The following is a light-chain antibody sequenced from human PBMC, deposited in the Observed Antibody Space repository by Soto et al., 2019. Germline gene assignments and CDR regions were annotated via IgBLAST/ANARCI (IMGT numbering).Light chain of an antibody. Sequence: QSALTQPPSASGSPGQSVTISCTGTSSDVGGYNYVSWYQQHPGKAPKLMIFEVIKRPSGVPDRFSGSKSGNTASLTVSGLQTEDEADYYCSSYAGSNEFVFGTGTKVTVL. CDR2: EVI. CDR3: SSYAGSNEFV. CDR1: SSDVGGYNY. J-gene: IGLJ1*01. V-gene: IGLV2-8*01.